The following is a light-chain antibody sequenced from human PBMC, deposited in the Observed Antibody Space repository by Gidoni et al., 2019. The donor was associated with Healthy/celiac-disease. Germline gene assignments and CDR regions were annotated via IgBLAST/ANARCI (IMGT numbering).Light chain of an antibody. J-gene: IGKJ1*01. CDR2: AAS. CDR1: QGISNY. V-gene: IGKV1-27*01. Sequence: DIHMIQSPSSLSASVGDRVTITCRASQGISNYLAWYQQKPGKVPKLLIYAASTLQSGVPSRFSGSGSGTDFTLTISSLQPEDVATYYCQKYTSAPRTFXXXTKVEIK. CDR3: QKYTSAPRT.